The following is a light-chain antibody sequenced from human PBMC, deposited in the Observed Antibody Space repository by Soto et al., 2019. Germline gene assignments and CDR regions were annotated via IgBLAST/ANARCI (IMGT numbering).Light chain of an antibody. CDR1: QSITNR. Sequence: DIQMTQSPSTLSVYVGDRVTITCRASQSITNRLAWYQQKPGEAPKVLIYDASNLESGVPLRFGGRGFGTEFILTISSLQPDDFAMYWCQHYGGMWTFGQGTRVEMK. V-gene: IGKV1-5*01. J-gene: IGKJ1*01. CDR3: QHYGGMWT. CDR2: DAS.